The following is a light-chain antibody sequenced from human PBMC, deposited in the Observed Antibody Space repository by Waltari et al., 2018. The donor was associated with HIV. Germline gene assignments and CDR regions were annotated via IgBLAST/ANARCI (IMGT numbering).Light chain of an antibody. Sequence: QSVLTQPPSASGTPGQRVTISCSGSSSNSGSHYDYWYQQLPGTAPKLLIYRNNQRPSGVPDRFSCSKSGTSASLAISGLRSEDEADYYCAAWDDSLSGPVFGGGTKLTVL. J-gene: IGLJ2*01. V-gene: IGLV1-47*01. CDR3: AAWDDSLSGPV. CDR2: RNN. CDR1: SSNSGSHY.